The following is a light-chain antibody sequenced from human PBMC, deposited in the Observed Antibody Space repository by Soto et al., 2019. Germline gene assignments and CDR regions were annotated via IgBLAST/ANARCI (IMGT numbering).Light chain of an antibody. Sequence: DIQLAQAPCTLSESVGDRVTVTWRASQSISSWLAWYQQRPGKAPKLLIYKASTLESGVPSRFSGSGSGTEFTLTISSLQPDDFATYYCQQFNSYSRTFGQGTKVDIK. V-gene: IGKV1-5*03. CDR3: QQFNSYSRT. J-gene: IGKJ1*01. CDR2: KAS. CDR1: QSISSW.